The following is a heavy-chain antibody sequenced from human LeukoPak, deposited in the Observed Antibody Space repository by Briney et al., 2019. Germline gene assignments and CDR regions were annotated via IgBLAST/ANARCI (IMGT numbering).Heavy chain of an antibody. CDR1: GYTFTSYG. D-gene: IGHD1-26*01. V-gene: IGHV1-2*02. CDR3: ASGPLSIVGATRYP. J-gene: IGHJ5*02. Sequence: ASVKVSCKASGYTFTSYGISWVRQAPGQGLEWMGWINPNSGGTNYAQKFQGRVTMTRDTSISTAYMELSRLRSDDTAVYYCASGPLSIVGATRYPWGQGTLVTVSS. CDR2: INPNSGGT.